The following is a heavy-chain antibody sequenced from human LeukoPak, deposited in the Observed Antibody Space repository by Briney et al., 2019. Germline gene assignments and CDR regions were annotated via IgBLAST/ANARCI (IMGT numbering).Heavy chain of an antibody. V-gene: IGHV3-21*01. D-gene: IGHD3-22*01. CDR2: ISSSSSYI. CDR1: GFTFSSYS. J-gene: IGHJ4*02. CDR3: ARVGIYYDSSGSHFDY. Sequence: PGGSLRLSCAASGFTFSSYSMNWVRQAPGKGLEWVSSISSSSSYIYYANSVKGRFTISRDNAKNSLYLQMNSLRAEDTAVYYCARVGIYYDSSGSHFDYWGQGTLVTVSS.